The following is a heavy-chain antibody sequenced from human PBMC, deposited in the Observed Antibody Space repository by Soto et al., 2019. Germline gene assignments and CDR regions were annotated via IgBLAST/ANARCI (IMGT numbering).Heavy chain of an antibody. D-gene: IGHD6-19*01. Sequence: TLSLTCTVSGGSISSGGYYWSWIRQHPGKGLEWIGYIYYSGSTYYNPSLKSRVTISVDTSKNQFSLKLSSVTAADTAVYYCARVSGWRDAYYYYGMDVWGQGTTVTVSS. CDR1: GGSISSGGYY. CDR3: ARVSGWRDAYYYYGMDV. J-gene: IGHJ6*02. V-gene: IGHV4-31*03. CDR2: IYYSGST.